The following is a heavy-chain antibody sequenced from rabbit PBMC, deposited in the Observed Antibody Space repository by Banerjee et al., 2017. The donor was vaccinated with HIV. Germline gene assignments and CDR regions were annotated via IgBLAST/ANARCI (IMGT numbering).Heavy chain of an antibody. V-gene: IGHV1S40*01. CDR2: IYAGSSGDT. CDR3: ARGADIAGYGYAL. D-gene: IGHD6-1*01. J-gene: IGHJ4*01. Sequence: SLEESGGDLVKPGASLTLTCTASGFSFSSSYWIGWVRQAPGKGLELIACIYAGSSGDTYYAAWAKGRFTISKTSSTTVTLQMTSLTAADTATYFCARGADIAGYGYALWGPGTLVTVS. CDR1: GFSFSSSYW.